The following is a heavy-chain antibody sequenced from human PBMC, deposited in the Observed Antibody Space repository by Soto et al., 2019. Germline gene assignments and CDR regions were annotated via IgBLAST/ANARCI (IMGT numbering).Heavy chain of an antibody. V-gene: IGHV4-39*01. J-gene: IGHJ3*02. CDR3: ARRPRGQWDAFDI. CDR2: IYYSGST. Sequence: SETLSLTCTVSGGSISSSSYYWGWIRQPPGKGLEWIGSIYYSGSTYYNPSLKSRVTISVDTSKNQFSLKLSSVTAADTAVYYCARRPRGQWDAFDIWGQGTMVTVSS. CDR1: GGSISSSSYY. D-gene: IGHD6-19*01.